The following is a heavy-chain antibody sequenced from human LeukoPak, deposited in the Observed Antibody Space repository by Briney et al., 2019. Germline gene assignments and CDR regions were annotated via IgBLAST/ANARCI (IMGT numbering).Heavy chain of an antibody. Sequence: GASVKVSCKASGYTFTSYGISWVRQAPGQGLEWMGYISSYNGNTDYAQKFQGRVTMSTETSTSTVYMELRSLRSDDTAVYYCARDLGGLPGDYWGQGTLVTVSS. V-gene: IGHV1-18*01. CDR1: GYTFTSYG. J-gene: IGHJ4*02. CDR3: ARDLGGLPGDY. CDR2: ISSYNGNT. D-gene: IGHD3-10*01.